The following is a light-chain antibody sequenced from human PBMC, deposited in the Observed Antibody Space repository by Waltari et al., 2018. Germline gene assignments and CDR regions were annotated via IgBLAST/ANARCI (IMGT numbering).Light chain of an antibody. CDR2: GAS. CDR1: QGISNY. V-gene: IGKV1-27*01. J-gene: IGKJ4*01. Sequence: DIQVTQSPSSLSASLGDRVTITCRSSQGISNYLAWYQKTPGKVPRLLIYGASTLQSGVPSRCSGSGSGTHVTLTISSLQPEDVATYYCQKYDGAPLTFGGGTKVEIK. CDR3: QKYDGAPLT.